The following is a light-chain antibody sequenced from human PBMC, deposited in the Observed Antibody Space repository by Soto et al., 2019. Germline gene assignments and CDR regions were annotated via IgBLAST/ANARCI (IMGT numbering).Light chain of an antibody. CDR2: DAF. Sequence: IEVTPTLSTKRWSTRERATLSYRASQSISNSLAWYQQKPGQAPRLIINDAFNRATGIPARFSGSGSGTDFTLTICSLQPEDVAPYYCPMDNSAPWRFGQGGKVDIK. CDR3: PMDNSAPWR. J-gene: IGKJ1*01. CDR1: QSISNS. V-gene: IGKV3-11*01.